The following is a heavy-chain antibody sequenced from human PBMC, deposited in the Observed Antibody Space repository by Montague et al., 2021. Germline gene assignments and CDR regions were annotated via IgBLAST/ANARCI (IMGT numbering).Heavy chain of an antibody. CDR3: ARESWGSGKAFDI. D-gene: IGHD3-10*01. CDR1: DFTSSSYT. Sequence: SLRLSCAASDFTSSSYTINWFRQAPGKGLEWVSSISGKSSYIYYSASVKGRFTISRDNAKNSLFLQMNSLRAEDTAVYYCARESWGSGKAFDIWGQGTMVTVSS. CDR2: ISGKSSYI. J-gene: IGHJ3*02. V-gene: IGHV3-21*01.